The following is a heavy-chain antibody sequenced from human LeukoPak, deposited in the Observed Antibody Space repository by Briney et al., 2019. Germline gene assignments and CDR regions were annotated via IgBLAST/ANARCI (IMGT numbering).Heavy chain of an antibody. Sequence: GGSLRLSCVASGFTFSSHAMSWVRQAPGKGLEWVSVIYSGGDTYYADSVKGRFTISRDNAKNTLYLQMNSLRAEDTAVYYCAIESAPYGDGKNYWGQGTLVT. D-gene: IGHD4-17*01. CDR1: GFTFSSHA. CDR3: AIESAPYGDGKNY. J-gene: IGHJ4*02. CDR2: IYSGGDT. V-gene: IGHV3-66*01.